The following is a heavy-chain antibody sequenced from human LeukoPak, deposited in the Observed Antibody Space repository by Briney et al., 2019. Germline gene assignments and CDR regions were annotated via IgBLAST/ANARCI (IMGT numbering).Heavy chain of an antibody. CDR2: ISGGASST. J-gene: IGHJ4*02. V-gene: IGHV3-23*01. CDR1: GFTFSTYA. D-gene: IGHD6-13*01. CDR3: VKDLYKGDSSSWYYFDY. Sequence: GGSLRLSCAASGFTFSTYAMTWVRQAPGKGLEWVSSISGGASSTNYADSVKGRFTISRDNSKNTLYLQMSSLRAEDTAIYHCVKDLYKGDSSSWYYFDYWGQGTLVTVSS.